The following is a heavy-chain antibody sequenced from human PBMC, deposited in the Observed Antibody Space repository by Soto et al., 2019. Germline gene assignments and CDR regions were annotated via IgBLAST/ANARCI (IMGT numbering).Heavy chain of an antibody. V-gene: IGHV3-23*01. J-gene: IGHJ4*02. D-gene: IGHD2-2*02. CDR3: ENVPISCRSTSCYNDGFDY. Sequence: GGSLRLSCAASEFTFSTYAMTWVRQAPGRGLQWVATISDSGDITYYADSVKGRFTISRANSKTTLYLQMNSMRAEDQAVYYCENVPISCRSTSCYNDGFDYWLQGTLVTVS. CDR2: ISDSGDIT. CDR1: EFTFSTYA.